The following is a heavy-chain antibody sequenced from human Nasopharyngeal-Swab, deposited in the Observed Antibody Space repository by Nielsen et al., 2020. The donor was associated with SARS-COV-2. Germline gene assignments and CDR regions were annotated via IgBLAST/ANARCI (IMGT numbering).Heavy chain of an antibody. CDR3: VRDRGWSDASGGIDY. Sequence: SETLSLTCSVSGDSVRSGSYYWGWIRQPPGKGLEWVGYFSIFYSGSTKYSPSLEGRLSVSVDTSRNQVSLTLTSVTAADTAVYYCVRDRGWSDASGGIDYWGQGSLVTVSS. V-gene: IGHV4-61*01. CDR2: FSIFYSGST. CDR1: GDSVRSGSYY. D-gene: IGHD1-1*01. J-gene: IGHJ4*02.